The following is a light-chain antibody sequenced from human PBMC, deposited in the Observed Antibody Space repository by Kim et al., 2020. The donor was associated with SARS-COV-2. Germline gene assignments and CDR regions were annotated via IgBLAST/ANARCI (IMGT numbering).Light chain of an antibody. Sequence: SPGDAATLSCRASQTISYNYVAWYQQKPGQTPRLLIFGADTRPIGIPDRFSGRGSGTDFTLTISRLEPEDFAVYYCQQYGSSPLTFGGGTKVDIK. CDR3: QQYGSSPLT. CDR1: QTISYNY. J-gene: IGKJ4*01. CDR2: GAD. V-gene: IGKV3-20*01.